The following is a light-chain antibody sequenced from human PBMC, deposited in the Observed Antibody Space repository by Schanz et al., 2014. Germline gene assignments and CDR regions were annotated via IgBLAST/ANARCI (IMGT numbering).Light chain of an antibody. CDR2: ETS. V-gene: IGKV3-11*01. CDR1: HISSS. J-gene: IGKJ1*01. CDR3: QQYNGGT. Sequence: EIVLTQSPATLSLSPGERATLSCRASHISSSLAWYQQKPGQAPRLLIYETSNRATGIPARFSGSGSGTDFTLTISSLEPEDFAVYYCQQYNGGTFGQGTKVEIK.